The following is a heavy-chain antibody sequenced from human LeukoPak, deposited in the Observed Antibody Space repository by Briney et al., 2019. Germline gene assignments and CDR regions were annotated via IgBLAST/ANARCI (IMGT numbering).Heavy chain of an antibody. CDR1: GDSISSSRYY. CDR3: ARDLNYYYGDSVSPNYFDP. D-gene: IGHD3-10*01. V-gene: IGHV4-39*07. CDR2: IHSSGRI. Sequence: PSETLSLTCAVSGDSISSSRYYWAWIRQPPGKGLECIGSIHSSGRIYSSPSLMSRVTMSVDTSNNQFSLRLTSLTAADTALYFCARDLNYYYGDSVSPNYFDPWGRGTLVTVSS. J-gene: IGHJ5*02.